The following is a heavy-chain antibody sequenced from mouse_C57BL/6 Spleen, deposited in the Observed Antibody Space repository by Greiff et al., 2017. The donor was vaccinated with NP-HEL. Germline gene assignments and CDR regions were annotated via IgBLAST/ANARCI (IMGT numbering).Heavy chain of an antibody. CDR3: ARDGITTVVAKFAD. D-gene: IGHD1-1*01. Sequence: QVQLKQPGAELVRPGTSVKLSCKASGYTFTSYWMHWVKQRPGQGLEWIGVIDPSDSYTNYNQKFKGKATLTVDTSSSTAYMQLSSLTSEDSAVYYCARDGITTVVAKFADWGQGTLVTVSA. J-gene: IGHJ3*01. V-gene: IGHV1-59*01. CDR2: IDPSDSYT. CDR1: GYTFTSYW.